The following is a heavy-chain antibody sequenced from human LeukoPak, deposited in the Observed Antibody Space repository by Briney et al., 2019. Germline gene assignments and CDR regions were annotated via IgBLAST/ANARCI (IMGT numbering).Heavy chain of an antibody. V-gene: IGHV4-59*08. CDR3: ARANYYDSSGYYLYFDY. J-gene: IGHJ4*02. D-gene: IGHD3-22*01. Sequence: PSETLSLTCTVSGGSISSYYWSWIRQPPGKGLEWIGYIYYSGSTNYNPSLKSRVTISVDTSKNQFSLKLSSVTAADTAVYYCARANYYDSSGYYLYFDYWGQGTLVTVSS. CDR2: IYYSGST. CDR1: GGSISSYY.